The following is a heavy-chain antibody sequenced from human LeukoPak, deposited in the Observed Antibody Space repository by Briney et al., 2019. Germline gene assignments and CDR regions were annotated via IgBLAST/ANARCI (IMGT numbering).Heavy chain of an antibody. J-gene: IGHJ4*02. CDR2: MNPNSGNT. V-gene: IGHV1-8*01. CDR3: ARGGEDCGGDCYSKDY. CDR1: RYTFTSYD. D-gene: IGHD2-21*02. Sequence: ASVKVSCKASRYTFTSYDINWVRQAPGQGLEWMGWMNPNSGNTGYAQKFQGRVTMTRNTSISTAYMELSSLRSEDTAVYYCARGGEDCGGDCYSKDYWGQGTLVTVSS.